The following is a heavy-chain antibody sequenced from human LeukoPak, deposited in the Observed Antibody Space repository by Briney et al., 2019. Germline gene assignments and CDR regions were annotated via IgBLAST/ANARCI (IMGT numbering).Heavy chain of an antibody. CDR2: TYYRSKWYN. CDR3: ARDLTYYYDSRESGGFDY. Sequence: SQTLSLTCAISGDSVSSNSAAWNWIRQSPSRGLEWLGRTYYRSKWYNDYAVSVKSRITINPDTSKNQFSLKLSSVTAADTAVYYCARDLTYYYDSRESGGFDYWGQGTLVTVSS. CDR1: GDSVSSNSAA. V-gene: IGHV6-1*01. D-gene: IGHD3-22*01. J-gene: IGHJ4*02.